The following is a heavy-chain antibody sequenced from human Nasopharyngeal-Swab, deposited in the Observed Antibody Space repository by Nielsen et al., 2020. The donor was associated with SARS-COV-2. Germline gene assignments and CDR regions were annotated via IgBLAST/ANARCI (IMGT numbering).Heavy chain of an antibody. V-gene: IGHV3-30-3*01. CDR1: GFTCSSSA. Sequence: GESLKSSCAASGFTCSSSAMHWVRQAPGKGLEWVAVISYDGSNKYFADSVKGRFTISRDNSKNTLYLQMNSLRAEDTAVYYCASPPLDSSGYYYGFHYWGRGTLVTVSS. J-gene: IGHJ4*02. CDR3: ASPPLDSSGYYYGFHY. D-gene: IGHD3-22*01. CDR2: ISYDGSNK.